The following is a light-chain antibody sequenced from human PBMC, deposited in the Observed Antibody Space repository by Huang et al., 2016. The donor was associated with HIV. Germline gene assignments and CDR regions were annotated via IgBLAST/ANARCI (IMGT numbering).Light chain of an antibody. CDR1: ESISS. CDR3: HQRSNWPPFT. J-gene: IGKJ3*01. V-gene: IGKV3-11*01. CDR2: DAS. Sequence: DIVLTQSPATLSLSPGERATISCRSSESISSLAWYQRKPGQTPGLLIYDASTRATGIPARCSGSGSGTDFTLTISSLEPEDLAVYYCHQRSNWPPFTFGPGTKVHIK.